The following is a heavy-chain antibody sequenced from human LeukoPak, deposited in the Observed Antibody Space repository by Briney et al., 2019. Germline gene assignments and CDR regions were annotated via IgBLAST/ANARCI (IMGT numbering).Heavy chain of an antibody. CDR3: ARHLVREYYYYGMDV. CDR2: IDPSDSYT. CDR1: GYSFTSYW. V-gene: IGHV5-10-1*01. Sequence: GESLKISCEGSGYSFTSYWISWVRQMPGKGLEWMGRIDPSDSYTNYSPSFQGHVTISADKSISTAYLQWSSLKASDTAMYYCARHLVREYYYYGMDVWGRGTTVTVSS. D-gene: IGHD3-10*01. J-gene: IGHJ6*04.